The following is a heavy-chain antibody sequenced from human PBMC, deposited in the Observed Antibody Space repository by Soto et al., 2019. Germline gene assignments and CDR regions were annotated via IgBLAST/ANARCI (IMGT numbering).Heavy chain of an antibody. Sequence: QVPLVQSGAEVKKPGSSVKVSCKASGGTFINYAISWVRQAPGQGLEWMGAIIPVFGTVNSAQKFQGRVTITADSTSKVYMELSSLRSQDPAVDYCAREGGGALAGTADWGQGTLVTVSS. CDR3: AREGGGALAGTAD. CDR2: IIPVFGTV. J-gene: IGHJ4*02. D-gene: IGHD6-19*01. V-gene: IGHV1-69*01. CDR1: GGTFINYA.